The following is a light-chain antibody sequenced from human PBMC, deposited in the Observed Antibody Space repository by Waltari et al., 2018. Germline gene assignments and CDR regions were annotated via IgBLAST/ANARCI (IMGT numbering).Light chain of an antibody. CDR1: SSDVGAYNY. CDR2: EVS. V-gene: IGLV2-14*01. CDR3: SSYTTSSTVV. Sequence: QSALTQPASVSGSPGQSITISCTGTSSDVGAYNYVSWYQQHPGKAPKLMIYEVSNRPSGLSNRLSGSKSGNTASLTISGLQAEDEADYYCSSYTTSSTVVFGGGTKLTVL. J-gene: IGLJ2*01.